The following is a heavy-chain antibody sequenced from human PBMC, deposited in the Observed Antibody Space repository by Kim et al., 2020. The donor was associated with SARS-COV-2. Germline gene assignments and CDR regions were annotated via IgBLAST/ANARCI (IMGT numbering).Heavy chain of an antibody. CDR1: GFTFSSYS. J-gene: IGHJ6*02. D-gene: IGHD6-13*01. CDR2: ISSSSSYI. V-gene: IGHV3-21*01. CDR3: ARAGMDGGRGLAAAGTWLYSNVDV. Sequence: GGSLRLSCVASGFTFSSYSMNWVRQAPGKGLEWVSSISSSSSYIYYADSVKGRFTISRDNAKNSLYLQMNSLRAEDTAVYYCARAGMDGGRGLAAAGTWLYSNVDVSGQATTVTVSS.